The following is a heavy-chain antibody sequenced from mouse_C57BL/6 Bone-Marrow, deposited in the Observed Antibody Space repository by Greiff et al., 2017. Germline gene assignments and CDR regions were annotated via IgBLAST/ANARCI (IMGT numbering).Heavy chain of an antibody. CDR1: GFTFSDYY. CDR3: AMRHYCGFAY. CDR2: ISHGGGST. J-gene: IGHJ3*01. D-gene: IGHD1-1*01. Sequence: EVQVVQSGGGLVQPGGSLKLSCAASGFTFSDYYMYWVRQTPEKRLEWVAYISHGGGSTYYPDTVKGRFTFSRDKAKHTLYLQMSRLKSEDTSMYYCAMRHYCGFAYWGQGTLVTVSA. V-gene: IGHV5-12*01.